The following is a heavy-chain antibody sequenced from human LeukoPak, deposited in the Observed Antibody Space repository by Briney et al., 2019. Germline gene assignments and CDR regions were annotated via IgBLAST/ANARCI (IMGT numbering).Heavy chain of an antibody. Sequence: SETLSLTCAVYGGSFSGYYWSWIRQPPGKGLEWIGEINHSGSTNYNPSLKSRVTISVDTSKNQFSLKLSSVTAADTAVYYCARDRAVCITMVRGLMAFDIWGQGTMVTVSS. D-gene: IGHD3-10*01. V-gene: IGHV4-34*01. J-gene: IGHJ3*02. CDR3: ARDRAVCITMVRGLMAFDI. CDR1: GGSFSGYY. CDR2: INHSGST.